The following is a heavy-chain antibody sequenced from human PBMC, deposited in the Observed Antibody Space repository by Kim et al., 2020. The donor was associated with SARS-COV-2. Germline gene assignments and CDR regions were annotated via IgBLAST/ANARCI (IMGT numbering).Heavy chain of an antibody. D-gene: IGHD3-16*01. CDR2: IKSKTDGGTT. V-gene: IGHV3-15*01. CDR1: GFTFSNAW. J-gene: IGHJ6*02. CDR3: TTGYPYVWSELVGYYYYGMDD. Sequence: GGSLRLSCAASGFTFSNAWMSWVRQAPGKGLEWVGHIKSKTDGGTTDYAVPVKGRFTISRDDSKNTLYLQMNSLKTEDTAMYYCTTGYPYVWSELVGYYYYGMDDWGQGTTVTVSS.